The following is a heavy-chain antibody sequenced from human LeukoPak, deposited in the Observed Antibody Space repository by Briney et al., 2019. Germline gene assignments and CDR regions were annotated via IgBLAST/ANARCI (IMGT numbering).Heavy chain of an antibody. D-gene: IGHD3-16*01. J-gene: IGHJ4*02. V-gene: IGHV4-34*01. Sequence: SETLSLTCAVYGGSFSGYYWSWLRQPPGKGLEWIGEINHSGSTNYNPSLKSRVTISVGTSKNQFSLKLSPVTAADTAVYYCARVAWGPFDYWGQGTLVTVSS. CDR1: GGSFSGYY. CDR2: INHSGST. CDR3: ARVAWGPFDY.